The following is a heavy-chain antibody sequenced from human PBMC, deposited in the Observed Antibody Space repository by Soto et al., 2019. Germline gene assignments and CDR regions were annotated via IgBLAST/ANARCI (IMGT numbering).Heavy chain of an antibody. Sequence: ASVKVSCKASGYTFTSYGISWVRQAPGQGLEWMGWISAYNVNTNYAQKLQGRVTMTTDTSTSTAYMELRSLRSDDTAVYYCARKVTGTTGTYYYYYMDVWGKGTTVTVSS. D-gene: IGHD1-20*01. CDR3: ARKVTGTTGTYYYYYMDV. CDR2: ISAYNVNT. V-gene: IGHV1-18*01. CDR1: GYTFTSYG. J-gene: IGHJ6*03.